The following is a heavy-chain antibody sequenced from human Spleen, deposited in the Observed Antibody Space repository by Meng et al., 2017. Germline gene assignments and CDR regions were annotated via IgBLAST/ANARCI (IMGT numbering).Heavy chain of an antibody. J-gene: IGHJ4*02. Sequence: QVQLVQSGAEVKKPGASGKVSCKASGYSFTSYGISWVRQAPGQGLEWMGGLIAVFDKTKAAPRFQDRVTFTADESTSTAYMELSSLTFDDTAVYFCARGRRNEPLFDYWGQGTLVTVSS. D-gene: IGHD1-14*01. CDR2: LIAVFDKT. CDR3: ARGRRNEPLFDY. V-gene: IGHV1-18*01. CDR1: GYSFTSYG.